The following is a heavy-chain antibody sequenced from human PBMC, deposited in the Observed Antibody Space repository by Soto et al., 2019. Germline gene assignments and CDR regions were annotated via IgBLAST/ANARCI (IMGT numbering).Heavy chain of an antibody. Sequence: QVQLVQSGAAVKKPGASVKVSCKASGYTFTDYYVHWVRQAPGQGLEWMGWINPNSGGTKSAQKFQGRVTMTRDTSISTAYMELSRLRSDDTAVYYCARGGGMATGNLGYWGQGTLVTVSS. D-gene: IGHD5-12*01. CDR2: INPNSGGT. V-gene: IGHV1-2*02. CDR3: ARGGGMATGNLGY. CDR1: GYTFTDYY. J-gene: IGHJ4*02.